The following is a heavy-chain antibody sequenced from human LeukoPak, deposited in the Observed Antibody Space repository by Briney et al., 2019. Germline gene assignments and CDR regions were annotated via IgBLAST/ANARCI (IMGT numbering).Heavy chain of an antibody. CDR2: INTHNGAT. D-gene: IGHD1-26*01. J-gene: IGHJ4*02. CDR1: GYTFTGYY. CDR3: ARGPIGGLRKGFDI. Sequence: GASVKVSCKASGYTFTGYYMHWVRQAPGQGLEWMGWINTHNGATNYAQHFQGRVTMTTDTAVTTAYMDLVGLTYDDAAVYFCARGPIGGLRKGFDIWGQGTLVTVSS. V-gene: IGHV1-2*02.